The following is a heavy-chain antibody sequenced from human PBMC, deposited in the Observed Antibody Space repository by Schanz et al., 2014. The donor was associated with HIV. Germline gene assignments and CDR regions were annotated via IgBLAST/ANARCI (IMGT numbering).Heavy chain of an antibody. CDR3: AKAKGSYSATTFYFDF. J-gene: IGHJ4*02. D-gene: IGHD1-26*01. CDR2: ISGSDGDT. CDR1: GFTFSGFA. Sequence: EVQLLESGGGLVQPGGSLRLSCAASGFTFSGFAMSWVRQAPGKGLDWVSTISGSDGDTYYADSVKGRFTISRDNSKNTLSLHMNSLRVEDTAVYYCAKAKGSYSATTFYFDFWGQGTLVTVSS. V-gene: IGHV3-23*01.